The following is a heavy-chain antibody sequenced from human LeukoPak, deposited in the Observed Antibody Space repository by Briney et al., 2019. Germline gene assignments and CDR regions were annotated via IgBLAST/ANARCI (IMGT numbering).Heavy chain of an antibody. D-gene: IGHD5-18*01. CDR3: ARVLSKYSYGYVDYYYYMDV. J-gene: IGHJ6*03. CDR2: IYHSGST. V-gene: IGHV4-4*02. CDR1: GGSISSSNW. Sequence: SETLSLTCAVSGGSISSSNWWSWVRQPPGKGLEWIGEIYHSGSTNYNPSLKSRVTISVDKSKNQFSLKLSSVTAADTAVYYCARVLSKYSYGYVDYYYYMDVWGKGTTVTVSS.